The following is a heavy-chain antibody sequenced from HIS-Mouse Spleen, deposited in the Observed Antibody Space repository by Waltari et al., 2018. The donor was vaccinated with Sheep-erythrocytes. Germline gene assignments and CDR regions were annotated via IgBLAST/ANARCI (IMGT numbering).Heavy chain of an antibody. CDR2: MNQSGST. CDR3: ARGGRRTGFDY. D-gene: IGHD3-9*01. V-gene: IGHV4-34*01. J-gene: IGHJ4*02. CDR1: GGSFSGYY. Sequence: QVQLQQWGAGLLKPSETLSLTCAVYGGSFSGYYWSWIRQPPGKGLEWIGEMNQSGSTNYNPSLKSRVTISVDTSKNQFSLKLSSVTAADTAVYYCARGGRRTGFDYWGQGTLVTVSS.